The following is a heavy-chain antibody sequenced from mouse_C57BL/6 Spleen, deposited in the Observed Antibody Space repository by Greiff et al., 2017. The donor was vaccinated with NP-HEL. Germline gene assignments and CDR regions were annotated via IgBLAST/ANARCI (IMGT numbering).Heavy chain of an antibody. V-gene: IGHV5-6*01. CDR1: GFTFSSYG. J-gene: IGHJ3*01. CDR2: ISSGGSYT. D-gene: IGHD4-1*01. CDR3: ARELTGTLFAY. Sequence: EVQLVESGGDLVKPGGSLKLSCAASGFTFSSYGMSWVRQTPDKRLEWVATISSGGSYTYYPDSVKGRFTISRDNAKNTLYLQMSSLKSEDTAMYYCARELTGTLFAYWGQGTLVTVSA.